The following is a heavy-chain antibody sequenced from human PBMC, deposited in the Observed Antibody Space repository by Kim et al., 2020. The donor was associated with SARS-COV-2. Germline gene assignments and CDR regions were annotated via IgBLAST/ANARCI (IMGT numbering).Heavy chain of an antibody. CDR1: GFTFSSYW. D-gene: IGHD6-19*01. V-gene: IGHV3-7*03. CDR2: IKQDGSEK. Sequence: GGSLRLSCAASGFTFSSYWMSWVRQAPGKGLEWVANIKQDGSEKYYVDSVKGRFTISRDNAKNSLYLQMNSLRAEDTAVYYCARAQWLVSDPFDYWGQGTLVTVSS. CDR3: ARAQWLVSDPFDY. J-gene: IGHJ4*02.